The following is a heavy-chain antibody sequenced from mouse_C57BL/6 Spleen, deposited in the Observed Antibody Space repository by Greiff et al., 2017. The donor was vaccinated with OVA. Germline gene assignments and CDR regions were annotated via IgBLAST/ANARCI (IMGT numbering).Heavy chain of an antibody. Sequence: QVQLKQPGAELVKPGASVKLSCKASGYTFTSYWMHWVKQRPGQGLEWIGMIHPNSGSTNYNEKFKSKATLTVDKSSSTAYMQLSSLTSEDSAVYYCAPYGSSYEGFAYWGQGTLVTVSA. CDR1: GYTFTSYW. V-gene: IGHV1-64*01. CDR2: IHPNSGST. D-gene: IGHD1-1*01. J-gene: IGHJ3*01. CDR3: APYGSSYEGFAY.